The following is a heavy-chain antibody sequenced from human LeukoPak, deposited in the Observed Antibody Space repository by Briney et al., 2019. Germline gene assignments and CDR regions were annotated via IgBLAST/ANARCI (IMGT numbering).Heavy chain of an antibody. V-gene: IGHV3-74*01. Sequence: GGSLRLSCGASGFTFSSYWMHWVRQAPGKGLEWISRINSDGSTTSYADSVKGRFTISRDNAKNTLYLQMNSLRAEDTAVYYCARGNCYGQDYWGQGTLVTVSS. J-gene: IGHJ4*02. CDR2: INSDGSTT. D-gene: IGHD2-21*01. CDR1: GFTFSSYW. CDR3: ARGNCYGQDY.